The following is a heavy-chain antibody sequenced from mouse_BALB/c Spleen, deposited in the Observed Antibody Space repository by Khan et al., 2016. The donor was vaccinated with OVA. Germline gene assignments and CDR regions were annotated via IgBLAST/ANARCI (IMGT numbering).Heavy chain of an antibody. V-gene: IGHV14-1*02. CDR1: GFNIKDYY. CDR2: IDPENGDT. Sequence: IQLVQSGAELVRPGALVKLSCKASGFNIKDYYMHWVKQRPAQGLVWIGRIDPENGDTIYDPKFQGKASITSDTSSNTAYLQLSSLTSEDTAVYYCARDGYSPWFTYWGQGTMVTVSA. D-gene: IGHD2-3*01. CDR3: ARDGYSPWFTY. J-gene: IGHJ3*01.